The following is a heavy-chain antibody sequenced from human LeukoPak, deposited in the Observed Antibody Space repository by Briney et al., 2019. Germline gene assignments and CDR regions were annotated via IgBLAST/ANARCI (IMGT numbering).Heavy chain of an antibody. J-gene: IGHJ4*02. CDR3: AREGWGTYSSGPYYFDC. Sequence: ASVKVPCTASGYTFTSNGIRWVRQAPGQGLEWMAGINGDNGNKKYAQKLQGRVTMTTDTSTTTAYMELRSLRSEDTAVYYCAREGWGTYSSGPYYFDCWGQGTLITVSS. CDR1: GYTFTSNG. V-gene: IGHV1-18*04. CDR2: INGDNGNK. D-gene: IGHD6-19*01.